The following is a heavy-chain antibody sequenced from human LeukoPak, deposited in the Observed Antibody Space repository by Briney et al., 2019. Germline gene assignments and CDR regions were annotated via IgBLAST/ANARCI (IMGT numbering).Heavy chain of an antibody. D-gene: IGHD3-10*01. V-gene: IGHV3-30*02. Sequence: GRSLRLSCAASGFTFSSYGMHWVRQAPGKGLEWVAFIRYDGSNKYYADSVKGRFTISRDNSKNTLYLQMNSLRAEDTAVYYCAKGRPATMVRGVITEDWFDPWGQGTLVTVSP. CDR2: IRYDGSNK. J-gene: IGHJ5*02. CDR3: AKGRPATMVRGVITEDWFDP. CDR1: GFTFSSYG.